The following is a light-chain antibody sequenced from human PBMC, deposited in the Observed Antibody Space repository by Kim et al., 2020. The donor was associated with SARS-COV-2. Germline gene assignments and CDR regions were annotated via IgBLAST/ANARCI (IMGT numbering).Light chain of an antibody. Sequence: EIVMTQSPATLSVSPGERATLSCRASQSISNNLAWYQQKPGQAPRLLIYGASARATGLPARFSGSGSGTEFTLTISSLQSEDFAVYYCQQYSNWPVTFGGGTKVDIK. CDR2: GAS. CDR3: QQYSNWPVT. V-gene: IGKV3-15*01. J-gene: IGKJ4*01. CDR1: QSISNN.